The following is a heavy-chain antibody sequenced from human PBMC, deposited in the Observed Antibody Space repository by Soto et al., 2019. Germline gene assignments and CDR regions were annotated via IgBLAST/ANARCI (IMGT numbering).Heavy chain of an antibody. Sequence: LQLQESGSGLVKPSQTLSLNCAVSGGSISSGGYSWSCIRQPPGKGLEWIGYIYHSGSTYYNPSLKSRVNRSVDRSKNQFSLKLSSVTAADTAVYYCARISSGYDYWGQGTLVTVSS. CDR2: IYHSGST. J-gene: IGHJ4*02. D-gene: IGHD3-22*01. CDR3: ARISSGYDY. V-gene: IGHV4-30-2*01. CDR1: GGSISSGGYS.